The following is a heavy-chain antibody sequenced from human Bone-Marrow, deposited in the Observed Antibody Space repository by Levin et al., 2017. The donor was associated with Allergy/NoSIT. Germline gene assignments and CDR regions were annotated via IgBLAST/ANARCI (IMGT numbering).Heavy chain of an antibody. V-gene: IGHV4-30-2*01. CDR3: ARDRPGDFYGMDV. CDR1: GGSLKSGPYS. Sequence: SQTLSLTCAVSGGSLKSGPYSWSWIRQPPGKGLEWMGYIYHSGSTYYNPSLKSRVTISVDRSKNQFSLKLTSVTAADTAVYYCARDRPGDFYGMDVWGQGTTVTVSS. CDR2: IYHSGST. J-gene: IGHJ6*02.